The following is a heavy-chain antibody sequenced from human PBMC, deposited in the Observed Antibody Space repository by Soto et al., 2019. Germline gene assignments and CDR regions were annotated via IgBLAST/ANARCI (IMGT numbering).Heavy chain of an antibody. CDR2: IIASGITT. CDR3: ARDLRGPLAGTRYFDL. CDR1: GFTFSSYS. J-gene: IGHJ2*01. V-gene: IGHV3-23*01. D-gene: IGHD3-10*01. Sequence: EVQLLESGGGLVQPGGSLRLSCEASGFTFSSYSMGWVRQAPGRGLEWVSAIIASGITTYSAASVKGRFSISRDNSKNTLYLQMNSLRAEDTATYYCARDLRGPLAGTRYFDLWGRGTLLTVSS.